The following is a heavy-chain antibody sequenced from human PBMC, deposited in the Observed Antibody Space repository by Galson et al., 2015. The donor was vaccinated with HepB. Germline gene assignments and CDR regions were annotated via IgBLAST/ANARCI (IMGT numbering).Heavy chain of an antibody. D-gene: IGHD1-26*01. Sequence: SLRLSCAASGFTFSSYGMHWVRQAPGKGLEWVAVISYDGSNKYYADSVKGRFTISRDNSKNTLYLQMNSLRAEDTAVYYCANGEGSYYVHTNYYGMDVWGQGTTVTVSS. V-gene: IGHV3-30*18. CDR1: GFTFSSYG. CDR2: ISYDGSNK. CDR3: ANGEGSYYVHTNYYGMDV. J-gene: IGHJ6*02.